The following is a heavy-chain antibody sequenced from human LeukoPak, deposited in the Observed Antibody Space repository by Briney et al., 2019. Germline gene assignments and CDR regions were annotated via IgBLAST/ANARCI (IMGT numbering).Heavy chain of an antibody. CDR2: INPNSGGT. Sequence: ASVKVSCKASGYTFTGHYMHWVRQAPGQGLEWMGWINPNSGGTNYAQKLQGRVSMTGDTSISTSYMELSRLSSDDTAVYYCARVGSSGWDTFKQSPTWGQGTLVTVSS. D-gene: IGHD6-19*01. CDR3: ARVGSSGWDTFKQSPT. V-gene: IGHV1-2*02. CDR1: GYTFTGHY. J-gene: IGHJ5*02.